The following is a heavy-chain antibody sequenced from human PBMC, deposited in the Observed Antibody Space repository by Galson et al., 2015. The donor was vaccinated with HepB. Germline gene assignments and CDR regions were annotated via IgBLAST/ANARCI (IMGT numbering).Heavy chain of an antibody. CDR1: GFTFSSYA. D-gene: IGHD2/OR15-2a*01. J-gene: IGHJ4*02. CDR3: ARLSTQNTLPDY. Sequence: SLRLSCAASGFTFSSYAMSWVRQAPGKGLEWVSAISGSGGSTYYADSAKGRFTISRDNSKNTLYLQMNSLRAEDTAVYYCARLSTQNTLPDYWGQGTLVTVSS. CDR2: ISGSGGST. V-gene: IGHV3-23*01.